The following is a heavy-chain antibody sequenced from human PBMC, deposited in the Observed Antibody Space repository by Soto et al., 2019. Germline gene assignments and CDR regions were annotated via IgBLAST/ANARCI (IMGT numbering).Heavy chain of an antibody. V-gene: IGHV3-33*01. CDR3: ARDFAASTVAAAGYYYYGMDV. CDR1: GFTFSSYG. Sequence: GGSLRLSCAASGFTFSSYGMHWVRQAPGRGLEWVAVIWYDGSNKYYADSVKGRFTISRDNSKNTLYLQMNSLRAEDTAVYYCARDFAASTVAAAGYYYYGMDVWGQGTTVTVSS. J-gene: IGHJ6*02. CDR2: IWYDGSNK. D-gene: IGHD6-13*01.